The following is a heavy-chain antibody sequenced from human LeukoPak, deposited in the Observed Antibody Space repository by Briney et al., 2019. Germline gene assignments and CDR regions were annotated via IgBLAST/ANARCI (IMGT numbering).Heavy chain of an antibody. CDR1: GFTFSTYR. CDR3: VRDRFDP. V-gene: IGHV3-74*01. J-gene: IGHJ5*02. CDR2: ITSDGSGT. Sequence: PGGSLRLSCAASGFTFSTYRMHWVRQAPGKGLVWVSRITSDGSGTTYADSVKGRFTISRGNAKNTLYLQMNSLIAEDTAVYYCVRDRFDPWGQGTLVTVSS.